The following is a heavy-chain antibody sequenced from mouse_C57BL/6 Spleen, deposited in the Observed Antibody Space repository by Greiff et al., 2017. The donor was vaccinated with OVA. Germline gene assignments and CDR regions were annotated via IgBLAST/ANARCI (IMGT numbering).Heavy chain of an antibody. CDR1: GYSITSGYY. Sequence: EVQLVESGPGLVKPSQSLSLTCSVTGYSITSGYYWNWIRQFPGNKLEWMGYISYDGSNNYNPSLKNRISITRDTSKNQFFLKLNSVTTEDTATYYCASRGITTVVDYYFDYWGQGTTLTVSS. J-gene: IGHJ2*01. CDR2: ISYDGSN. V-gene: IGHV3-6*01. CDR3: ASRGITTVVDYYFDY. D-gene: IGHD1-1*01.